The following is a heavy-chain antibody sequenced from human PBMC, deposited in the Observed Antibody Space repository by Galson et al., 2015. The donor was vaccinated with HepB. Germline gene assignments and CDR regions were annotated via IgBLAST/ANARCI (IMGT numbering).Heavy chain of an antibody. CDR1: GGSVSSSSYY. CDR3: ARSVGYCGSTSCYSLRHFDY. Sequence: SETLSLTCTVSGGSVSSSSYYWGWIRQPPGKGLEWIGSAYYSGSTYYSPSLKSRVTISVDTSKNQFSLKLSSVTAADTAVYYCARSVGYCGSTSCYSLRHFDYWGQGTLVTVSS. D-gene: IGHD2-2*01. CDR2: AYYSGST. J-gene: IGHJ4*02. V-gene: IGHV4-39*01.